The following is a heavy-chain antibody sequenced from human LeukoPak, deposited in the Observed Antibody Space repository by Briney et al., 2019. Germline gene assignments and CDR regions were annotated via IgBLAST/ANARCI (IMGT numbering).Heavy chain of an antibody. CDR1: GGSISSSSYY. Sequence: SETLSLTCTVSGGSISSSSYYWGRIRQPPGKGLEWIGYIYYSGSTNYNPSLKSRVTISVDTSKNQFSLKLSSVTAADTAVYYCARHTLGDPRAYFDYWGQGTLVTVSS. CDR3: ARHTLGDPRAYFDY. J-gene: IGHJ4*02. D-gene: IGHD3-16*01. CDR2: IYYSGST. V-gene: IGHV4-61*05.